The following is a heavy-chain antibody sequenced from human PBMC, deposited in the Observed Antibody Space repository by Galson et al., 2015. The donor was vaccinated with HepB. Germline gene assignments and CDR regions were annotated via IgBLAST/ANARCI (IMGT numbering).Heavy chain of an antibody. CDR1: GFTFSSYS. Sequence: SLRLSCAASGFTFSSYSMNWVRQAPGKGLEWVSSISSSSSYIYYADSVKGRFTISRDNAKNSLYLQMNSLRAEDTAVYYCARDGVSSGWYGWFDPWGQGTLVTVSS. D-gene: IGHD6-19*01. V-gene: IGHV3-21*01. J-gene: IGHJ5*02. CDR3: ARDGVSSGWYGWFDP. CDR2: ISSSSSYI.